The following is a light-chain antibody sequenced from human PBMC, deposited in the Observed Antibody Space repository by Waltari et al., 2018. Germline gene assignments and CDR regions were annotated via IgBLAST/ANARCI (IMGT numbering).Light chain of an antibody. CDR3: LLYDGPTPQWV. V-gene: IGLV7-43*01. CDR1: TGAVTGYYS. Sequence: QTVVTQEPSLTVSPGGTVTLTCASSTGAVTGYYSPNWFQQKPGQAPRALIYRISNKHSWTPARFSGSLLGGKAALTLSGVQPEDEAEYYCLLYDGPTPQWVFGGGTKLTVL. CDR2: RIS. J-gene: IGLJ3*02.